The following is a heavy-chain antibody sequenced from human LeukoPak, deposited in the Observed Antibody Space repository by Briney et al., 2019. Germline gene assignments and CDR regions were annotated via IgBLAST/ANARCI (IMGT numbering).Heavy chain of an antibody. CDR3: ARDPSERGGGDYYYMDV. CDR2: TYYRSKWYN. D-gene: IGHD3-16*01. V-gene: IGHV6-1*01. J-gene: IGHJ6*03. Sequence: SQTLSLTCAISGDSVSSNSAAWNWIRQSPSRGLECLGRTYYRSKWYNDYAVSVKSRITINPDTSKNQFSLQLNSVTPEDTAVYYCARDPSERGGGDYYYMDVWGKGTTVTVSS. CDR1: GDSVSSNSAA.